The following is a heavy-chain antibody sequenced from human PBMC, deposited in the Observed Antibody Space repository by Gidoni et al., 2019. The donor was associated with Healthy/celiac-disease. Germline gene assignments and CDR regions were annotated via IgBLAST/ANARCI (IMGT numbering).Heavy chain of an antibody. CDR3: ARDYVPVAGRHYYYGMDV. J-gene: IGHJ6*02. V-gene: IGHV3-33*01. CDR2: IWYDGSNK. D-gene: IGHD6-19*01. Sequence: QVQLVESGAGVVQPGRPLRPSCPASGFPFSRSGRHWVRQAPGKGLEWVAVIWYDGSNKYYADSVKGRFTISRDNSKNTLYLQMNSLRAEDTAVYYCARDYVPVAGRHYYYGMDVWGQGTTVTVSS. CDR1: GFPFSRSG.